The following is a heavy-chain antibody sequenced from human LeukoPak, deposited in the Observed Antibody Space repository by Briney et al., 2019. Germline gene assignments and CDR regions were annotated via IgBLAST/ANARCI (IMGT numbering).Heavy chain of an antibody. V-gene: IGHV4-59*12. Sequence: PSETLSLTCTVSGGSISTYYRSWIRQPPGKELELIGYISYSGNTNYNPSLKSRVTISVDTSKNQFSLRLSSVTAADTAVYYCARVRPMRYYDSSGYYFFDYWGQGTLVTVSS. J-gene: IGHJ4*02. CDR3: ARVRPMRYYDSSGYYFFDY. D-gene: IGHD3-22*01. CDR1: GGSISTYY. CDR2: ISYSGNT.